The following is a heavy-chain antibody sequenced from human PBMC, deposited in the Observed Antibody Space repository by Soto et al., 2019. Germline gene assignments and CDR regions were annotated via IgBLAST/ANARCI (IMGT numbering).Heavy chain of an antibody. V-gene: IGHV3-64*02. J-gene: IGHJ4*02. D-gene: IGHD2-2*01. CDR1: GFTFSSYA. CDR2: ISKDGDFT. CDR3: ARGELNGAISDGMHDY. Sequence: GGSLRLSCAASGFTFSSYAMHWVRQAPGKGLQYASAISKDGDFTYYADSVKGRFTISRDNSKNMLYLQMGSLRVEDMAVYYCARGELNGAISDGMHDYWGQGALVTVSS.